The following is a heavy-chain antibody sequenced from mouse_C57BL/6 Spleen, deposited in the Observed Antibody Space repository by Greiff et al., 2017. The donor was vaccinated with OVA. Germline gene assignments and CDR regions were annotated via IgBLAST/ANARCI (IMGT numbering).Heavy chain of an antibody. D-gene: IGHD2-4*01. CDR3: ARGMDYDYDGSAMDY. J-gene: IGHJ4*01. V-gene: IGHV1-55*01. Sequence: QVQLQQSGAELVKPGASVKMSCKASGYTFTSYWITWVKQRPGQGLEWIGDIYPGSGSTNYNEKFKSKATLTVDTSSSTAYMQLSSLTSEDSAVYYCARGMDYDYDGSAMDYWGQGTSVTGSS. CDR1: GYTFTSYW. CDR2: IYPGSGST.